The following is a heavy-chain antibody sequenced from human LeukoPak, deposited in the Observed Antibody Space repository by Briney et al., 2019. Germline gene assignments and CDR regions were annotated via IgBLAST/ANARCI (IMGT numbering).Heavy chain of an antibody. CDR3: ARLDRPGSNHRDY. CDR1: GGSISSNYYY. CDR2: IYYSGST. V-gene: IGHV4-39*01. J-gene: IGHJ4*02. Sequence: SETLSLTCTVPGGSISSNYYYWGWIRQPPGKGLEWIGSIYYSGSTFYNPSLKSRVTISVDTSKNQFSLKLSSVTAADTAVYYCARLDRPGSNHRDYWGQGTLVTVSS. D-gene: IGHD3-10*01.